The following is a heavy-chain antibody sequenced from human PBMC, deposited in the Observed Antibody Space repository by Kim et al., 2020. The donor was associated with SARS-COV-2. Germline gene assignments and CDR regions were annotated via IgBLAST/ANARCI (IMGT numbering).Heavy chain of an antibody. CDR3: ARDVDIVATTKAYYYYGMDV. Sequence: GGSLRLSCAASGFTFSSYSMNWVRQAPGKGLEWVSYISSSSSTIYYADSVKGRFTISRDNAKNSLYLQMNSLRAEDTAVYYCARDVDIVATTKAYYYYGMDVWGQGTTVTVSS. J-gene: IGHJ6*02. D-gene: IGHD5-12*01. CDR2: ISSSSSTI. V-gene: IGHV3-48*04. CDR1: GFTFSSYS.